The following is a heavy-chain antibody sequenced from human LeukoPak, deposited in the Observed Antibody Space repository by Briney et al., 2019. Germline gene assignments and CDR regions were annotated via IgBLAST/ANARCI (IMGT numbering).Heavy chain of an antibody. J-gene: IGHJ5*02. Sequence: ASVKVSCKVSGYTLTELSMHRVRQAPGKGLDGRGGFDPEDGETIYAQKFQGRVTMTEDTSTDTAYMELSSLRSEDTAVYYCATDGYTYNWFDPWGQGTLVTVSS. D-gene: IGHD6-13*01. CDR1: GYTLTELS. V-gene: IGHV1-24*01. CDR3: ATDGYTYNWFDP. CDR2: FDPEDGET.